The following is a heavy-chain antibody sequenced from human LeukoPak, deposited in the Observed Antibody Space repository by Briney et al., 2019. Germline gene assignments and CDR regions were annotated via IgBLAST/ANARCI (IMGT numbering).Heavy chain of an antibody. Sequence: SVKVSCKASGGTFSSYAISWVRQAPGQGLEWMGRIIPILGIANYAQKFQGRVTITADKSTSTAYMELSSLRSEDTAVYYCARRDCSSSSCHYYYYYMDVWGQGTTVTVSS. CDR2: IIPILGIA. CDR1: GGTFSSYA. D-gene: IGHD2-2*01. J-gene: IGHJ6*02. V-gene: IGHV1-69*04. CDR3: ARRDCSSSSCHYYYYYMDV.